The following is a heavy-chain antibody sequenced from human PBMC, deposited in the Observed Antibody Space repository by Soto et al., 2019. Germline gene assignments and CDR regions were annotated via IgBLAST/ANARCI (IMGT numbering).Heavy chain of an antibody. CDR2: IYPGDSDT. CDR3: AREGAYYDILTGSLGMDV. J-gene: IGHJ6*02. CDR1: GYSFTSYW. Sequence: PVESVKISCNGSGYSFTSYWIGWVRQMPWKGLEWMGIIYPGDSDTRYSPSFQGQVTISADKSISTAYLQWSSLKASDTAMYYCAREGAYYDILTGSLGMDVWGQGTTVTVSS. D-gene: IGHD3-9*01. V-gene: IGHV5-51*01.